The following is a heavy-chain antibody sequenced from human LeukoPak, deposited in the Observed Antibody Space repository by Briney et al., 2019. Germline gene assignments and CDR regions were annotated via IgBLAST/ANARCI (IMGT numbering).Heavy chain of an antibody. CDR3: ASLISRRGVIIEF. V-gene: IGHV4-34*12. J-gene: IGHJ4*02. CDR1: GGSLSGHS. CDR2: IIPTGNTNYSPT. D-gene: IGHD3-10*01. Sequence: PSETLSLTCAVYGGSLSGHSWNWIRQSPGKGLEWIGKIIPTGNTNYSPTNYNPSLKSRLTISLDTSKNQLSLKVSIVTAADTAVYYCASLISRRGVIIEFWGQGTLVTVSS.